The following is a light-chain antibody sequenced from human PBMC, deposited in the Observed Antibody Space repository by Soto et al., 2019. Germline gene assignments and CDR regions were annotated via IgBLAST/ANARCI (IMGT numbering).Light chain of an antibody. CDR1: SSDVGGYNY. CDR2: EVS. CDR3: SSYTSSGTHV. Sequence: QSALTQPASVSGSPGQSITISCTGTSSDVGGYNYVSWYQQHPGKAPKLMIYEVSNRPSGFSSRFSGSKSGNTASLTISGLQAEDEADYYCSSYTSSGTHVFGTATKLTVL. J-gene: IGLJ1*01. V-gene: IGLV2-14*01.